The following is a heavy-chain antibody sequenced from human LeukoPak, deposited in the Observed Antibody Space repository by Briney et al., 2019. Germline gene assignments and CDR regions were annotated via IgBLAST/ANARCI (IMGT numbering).Heavy chain of an antibody. CDR2: ISSSSTYI. CDR3: ARGEGYRAFDY. D-gene: IGHD5-12*01. Sequence: GGSLRLSCAASGFTFSSYSMNWVRQAPGKGREWVSSISSSSTYISYAASVKRRFTISRDNAKHSLYLQMNSLRAEDTAVYYCARGEGYRAFDYWGQGTLVTVSS. V-gene: IGHV3-21*01. J-gene: IGHJ4*02. CDR1: GFTFSSYS.